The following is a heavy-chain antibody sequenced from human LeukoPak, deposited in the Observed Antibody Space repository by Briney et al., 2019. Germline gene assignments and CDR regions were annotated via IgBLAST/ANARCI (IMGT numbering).Heavy chain of an antibody. CDR3: ARAKSSGYSEYFDY. V-gene: IGHV1-2*04. Sequence: GSSVKVSCKASGYTFTGYYMHWVRQAPGQGLEWMGWINPNSGGTNYAQKFQGWVTMTRDTSISTAYMELSRLRSDDTAVYYCARAKSSGYSEYFDYWGQGTLVTVSS. J-gene: IGHJ4*02. CDR2: INPNSGGT. D-gene: IGHD3-22*01. CDR1: GYTFTGYY.